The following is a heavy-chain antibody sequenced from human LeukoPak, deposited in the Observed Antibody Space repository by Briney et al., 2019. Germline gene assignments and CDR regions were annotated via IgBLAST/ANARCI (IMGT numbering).Heavy chain of an antibody. Sequence: GGSLRLSCAASGFTFSSYGMHWVRQAPGKGLEWVAFIRYDGSNKYYADSVKGRFTISRDNSKNTLYLQMNSLRAEDTAVYYCAKDKIVVVIWDPDAFDIWGQGTMVTVSS. D-gene: IGHD3-22*01. CDR3: AKDKIVVVIWDPDAFDI. CDR2: IRYDGSNK. CDR1: GFTFSSYG. V-gene: IGHV3-30*02. J-gene: IGHJ3*02.